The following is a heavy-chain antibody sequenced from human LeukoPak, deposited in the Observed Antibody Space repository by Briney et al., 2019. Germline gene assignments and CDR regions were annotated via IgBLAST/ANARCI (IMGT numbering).Heavy chain of an antibody. Sequence: SETLSLTCTVSGGSISSYSGSWIRLPAGKGLEWIGRINPSGSTNYNPSLKSRVTMSLDTSKNQFSLKLNSVTAADTAVYYCARQQLKTMASFDYWGQGTLVTVSS. D-gene: IGHD4/OR15-4a*01. J-gene: IGHJ4*02. CDR2: INPSGST. V-gene: IGHV4-4*07. CDR3: ARQQLKTMASFDY. CDR1: GGSISSYS.